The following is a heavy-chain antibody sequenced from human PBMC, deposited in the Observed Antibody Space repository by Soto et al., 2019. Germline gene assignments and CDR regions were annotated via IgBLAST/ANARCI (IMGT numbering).Heavy chain of an antibody. Sequence: PGESLKISCKGSGYSFTSYWIGWVRQMPGKGLEWMGIIYPGDSDTRYSPSFQGQVTISADKSISTAYLQWSSLKASDTAMYYCARARTDVRPLWSGYKYYYYYYGMDVWGQGTTVTVSS. CDR1: GYSFTSYW. D-gene: IGHD3-3*01. CDR3: ARARTDVRPLWSGYKYYYYYYGMDV. V-gene: IGHV5-51*01. CDR2: IYPGDSDT. J-gene: IGHJ6*02.